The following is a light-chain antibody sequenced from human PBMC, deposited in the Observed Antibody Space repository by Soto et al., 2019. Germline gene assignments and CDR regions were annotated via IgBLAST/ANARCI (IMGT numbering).Light chain of an antibody. CDR2: KAS. CDR3: QQYNTYWT. Sequence: DIQMTQSPSTLSASVGDRVTITCRASQSISNWLAWYQQKPGKAPKLLIYKASNLESGVPSRFNGSGSGTDFTLTISSLHPDDFASYFCQQYNTYWTFGQGTQVEIK. J-gene: IGKJ1*01. V-gene: IGKV1-5*03. CDR1: QSISNW.